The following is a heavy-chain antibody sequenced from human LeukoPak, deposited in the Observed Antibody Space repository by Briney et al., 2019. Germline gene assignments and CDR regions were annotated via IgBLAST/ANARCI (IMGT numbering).Heavy chain of an antibody. V-gene: IGHV1-69*06. D-gene: IGHD4-17*01. CDR1: GGTFSSYA. Sequence: SVKVSCKASGGTFSSYAISWVRQAPGQGLEWMGGIIPIFGTANYAQKFQGRVTITADKSTSTAYMELSSLRSEDTAVYYCARDFGDPGAFDIWGQGTMVTVSS. CDR3: ARDFGDPGAFDI. J-gene: IGHJ3*02. CDR2: IIPIFGTA.